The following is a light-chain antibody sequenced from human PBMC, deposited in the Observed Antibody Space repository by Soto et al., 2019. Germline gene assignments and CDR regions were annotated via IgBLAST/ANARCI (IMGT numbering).Light chain of an antibody. J-gene: IGKJ3*01. CDR3: QQSYSTPRT. CDR1: QSIANS. Sequence: DLQMTQSPSSLSASVGDRVTITCRASQSIANSLNWYQHKAGKAPRLLIYAASSLQSGVPSRFSGSGSGTDFFLTISSLQPEDFATYYCQQSYSTPRTFGPGTKVDIK. CDR2: AAS. V-gene: IGKV1-39*01.